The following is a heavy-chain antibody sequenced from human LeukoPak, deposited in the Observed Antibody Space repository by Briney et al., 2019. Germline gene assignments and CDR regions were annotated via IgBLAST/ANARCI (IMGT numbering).Heavy chain of an antibody. CDR1: GGSISSYY. D-gene: IGHD1-26*01. J-gene: IGHJ3*02. CDR3: ARAVVGARGAFDI. CDR2: IYYSGST. V-gene: IGHV4-59*01. Sequence: SETLSLTCTVSGGSISSYYWSWIRQPPGKGLEWIGYIYYSGSTNYNPSLKSRVTISVDTSKNQLSLKLSSVTAADTAVYYCARAVVGARGAFDIWGQGTMVTVSS.